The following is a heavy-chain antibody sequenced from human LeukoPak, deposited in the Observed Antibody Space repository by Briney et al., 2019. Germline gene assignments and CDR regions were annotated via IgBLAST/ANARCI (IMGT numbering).Heavy chain of an antibody. CDR2: VYYSGTT. CDR3: AKGATNFEY. CDR1: GGSISSSSYY. Sequence: SETLSLTCTVSGGSISSSSYYWSWIRQPPGKGLEWIGYVYYSGTTNYNPSLKSRVTISVDTSKNQFSMELTSVTAADTAVYYCAKGATNFEYWGQGTLVTVSS. D-gene: IGHD1-26*01. J-gene: IGHJ4*02. V-gene: IGHV4-61*01.